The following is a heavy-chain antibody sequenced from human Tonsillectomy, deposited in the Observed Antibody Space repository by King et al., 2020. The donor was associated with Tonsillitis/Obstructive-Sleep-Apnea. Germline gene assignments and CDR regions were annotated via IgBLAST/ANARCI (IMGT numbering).Heavy chain of an antibody. CDR3: ARLSPYWSGGSCYPSVLGY. J-gene: IGHJ4*02. V-gene: IGHV4-39*01. CDR2: IYYNGST. Sequence: QLQESGPGLVKPSETLSLTCTVSGGSISSSRYYWGWIRQPPGKGLEWIGSIYYNGSTYYNPSLKSRVTISVDTSKNQFSLKLSSVTAADTAVYYCARLSPYWSGGSCYPSVLGYWGQGTLVTLSS. D-gene: IGHD2-15*01. CDR1: GGSISSSRYY.